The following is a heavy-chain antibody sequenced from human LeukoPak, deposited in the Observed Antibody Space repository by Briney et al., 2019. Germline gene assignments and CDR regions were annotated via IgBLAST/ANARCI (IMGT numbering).Heavy chain of an antibody. CDR2: IKEDGSEK. CDR1: AFIFSGHW. Sequence: GGSLRLSCEGSAFIFSGHWMNWVRQTPGKGLEWVASIKEDGSEKQYVDSVKGRFSISRDNTKGSLFLQLNSLRAEDTAVYYCASPTPFSIPDYYYGMDVWGQGTTVTVSS. J-gene: IGHJ6*02. D-gene: IGHD2-21*01. CDR3: ASPTPFSIPDYYYGMDV. V-gene: IGHV3-7*03.